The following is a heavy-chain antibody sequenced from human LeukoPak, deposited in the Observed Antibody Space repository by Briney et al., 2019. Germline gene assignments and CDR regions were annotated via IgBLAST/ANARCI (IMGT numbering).Heavy chain of an antibody. D-gene: IGHD4-17*01. CDR2: ISGSDGNT. V-gene: IGHV3-23*01. CDR1: GSTFSSYA. CDR3: AKELYGDYNFDY. J-gene: IGHJ4*02. Sequence: GGSLRLSCAASGSTFSSYAMSWVRQAPGKGLEWVSTISGSDGNTYYADSVKGRFAISRDNSKNTLYLQINSLRAEDTAIYYCAKELYGDYNFDYWGQGTLVTVSS.